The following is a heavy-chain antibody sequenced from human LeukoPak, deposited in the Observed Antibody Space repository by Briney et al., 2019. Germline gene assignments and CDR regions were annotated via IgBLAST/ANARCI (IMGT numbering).Heavy chain of an antibody. D-gene: IGHD5-18*01. J-gene: IGHJ4*02. V-gene: IGHV3-66*01. CDR3: ATKKSYGYYFDY. CDR2: IYSGGTT. CDR1: GFTVSSNY. Sequence: GGSLRLSCAASGFTVSSNYMSWVRQAPGKGLEWVSVIYSGGTTYYADSVKGRFTISRDNSKNTLYLQINSLRAEDTAVYYCATKKSYGYYFDYWGQGTLVTVSS.